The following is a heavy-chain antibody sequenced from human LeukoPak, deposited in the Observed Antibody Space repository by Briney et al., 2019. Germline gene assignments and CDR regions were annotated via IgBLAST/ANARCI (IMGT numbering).Heavy chain of an antibody. D-gene: IGHD3-16*01. CDR3: ARVRSIMGGGYNFFDP. CDR1: GGIFTSKH. J-gene: IGHJ5*02. V-gene: IGHV1-69*13. Sequence: ASVNVSCKASGGIFTSKHITWVRQAPGQGREWVGGITPRMGTGNTAEKFQGRVAITADEPTSTVYMELSSVTSDDTALYYCARVRSIMGGGYNFFDPWGQGTLVTVSS. CDR2: ITPRMGTG.